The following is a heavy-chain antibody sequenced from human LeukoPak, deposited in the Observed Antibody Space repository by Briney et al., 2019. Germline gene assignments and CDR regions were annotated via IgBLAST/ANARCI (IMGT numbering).Heavy chain of an antibody. J-gene: IGHJ6*02. CDR3: VRDFSGDFAIRVV. V-gene: IGHV3-66*01. Sequence: GGSLRLSCAASGFTVSVNYMGWVRQAPGKGLEWDSVLYTGNRTYYGDSVKGRFTISRDNSKNTLFLDMNSLRAEDTAVYYCVRDFSGDFAIRVVWGQGTTVTVSS. CDR2: LYTGNRT. CDR1: GFTVSVNY. D-gene: IGHD4-17*01.